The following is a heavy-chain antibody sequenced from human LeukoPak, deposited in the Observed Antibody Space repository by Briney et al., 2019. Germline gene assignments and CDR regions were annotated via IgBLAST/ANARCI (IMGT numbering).Heavy chain of an antibody. CDR1: GYTFTSYG. CDR2: ISTYNGNT. CDR3: ARDEDYGIFVNVDY. D-gene: IGHD4-17*01. Sequence: ASVKVSCKASGYTFTSYGISWVRQAPGQGLEWMGWISTYNGNTKYAEKLQGRVTMTTDTPTSTAYMELRSLRSDDTAVYYCARDEDYGIFVNVDYWGQGTLVTVSS. V-gene: IGHV1-18*01. J-gene: IGHJ4*02.